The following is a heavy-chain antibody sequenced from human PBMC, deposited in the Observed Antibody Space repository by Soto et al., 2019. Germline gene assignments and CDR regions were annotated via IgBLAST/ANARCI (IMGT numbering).Heavy chain of an antibody. D-gene: IGHD3-10*01. J-gene: IGHJ4*02. CDR3: TRRLVRGVISFDY. CDR1: GFTFSGSA. Sequence: VGSLRLSCAASGFTFSGSAMHWVRQASGKGLEWVGRIRSKANSYATAYAASVKGRFTISRDDSKNTAYLQMNSLKTEDTAVYYCTRRLVRGVISFDYWGQGTLVTVSS. V-gene: IGHV3-73*01. CDR2: IRSKANSYAT.